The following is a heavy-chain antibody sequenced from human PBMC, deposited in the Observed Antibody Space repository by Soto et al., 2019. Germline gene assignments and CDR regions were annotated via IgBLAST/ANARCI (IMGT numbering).Heavy chain of an antibody. J-gene: IGHJ3*02. CDR1: GYPVTAYY. D-gene: IGHD3-3*01. Sequence: QLHLVQSGAVVKKPGASVTVSCSASGYPVTAYYMHWVRQAPERGLEWMGGINPATGAAKYTQTFQGRVPMARDTSTSTVFMDLSGLTSEDTAVFYCARGGGVGVAGSAAFDMWGQGTVVTVSS. CDR3: ARGGGVGVAGSAAFDM. CDR2: INPATGAA. V-gene: IGHV1-2*02.